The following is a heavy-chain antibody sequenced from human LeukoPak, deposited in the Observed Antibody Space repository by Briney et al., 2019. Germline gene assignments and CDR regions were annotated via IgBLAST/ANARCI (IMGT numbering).Heavy chain of an antibody. CDR1: GFTFSSYG. V-gene: IGHV3-23*01. CDR2: VSGSGGIT. J-gene: IGHJ4*02. D-gene: IGHD1-26*01. Sequence: GGSLRLSCAASGFTFSSYGMSWVRQAPGKGLEWVSGVSGSGGITFYADSVKGRFTISRDNSKNTLYLQMNGLRAEDTAVYYCAKPQYSGSPPQDYWGQGTLVTVSS. CDR3: AKPQYSGSPPQDY.